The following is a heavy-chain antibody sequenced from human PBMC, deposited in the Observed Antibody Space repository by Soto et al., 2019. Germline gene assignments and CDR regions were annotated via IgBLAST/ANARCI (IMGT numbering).Heavy chain of an antibody. CDR3: ARDLSYGFDDYYYGMDV. Sequence: GGSLRLSCAASGFTFSSYAMSWVRRAPGKGLQWVAVISDDGYKKFYADSVKGRFTISRDNSRNTLYLQMNSLRADDTAVYYCARDLSYGFDDYYYGMDVWGQGTTVTVYS. V-gene: IGHV3-30*01. J-gene: IGHJ6*02. CDR1: GFTFSSYA. D-gene: IGHD3-10*01. CDR2: ISDDGYKK.